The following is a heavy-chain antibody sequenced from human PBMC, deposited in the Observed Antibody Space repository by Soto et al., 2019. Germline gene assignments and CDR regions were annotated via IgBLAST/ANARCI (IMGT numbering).Heavy chain of an antibody. J-gene: IGHJ4*02. Sequence: QLQLQESGPGLVKTSETLSLTCTVSGGNISSSSYYWGWIRQPPGKGLEWIGSIYYSGSTYYNPSLQSRVTISVDTAKNHFSLKLSSVTAADTAVYYCASLGRSSWYQKSHYNFDYWGQGTLVTVSS. CDR1: GGNISSSSYY. CDR2: IYYSGST. CDR3: ASLGRSSWYQKSHYNFDY. D-gene: IGHD6-13*01. V-gene: IGHV4-39*01.